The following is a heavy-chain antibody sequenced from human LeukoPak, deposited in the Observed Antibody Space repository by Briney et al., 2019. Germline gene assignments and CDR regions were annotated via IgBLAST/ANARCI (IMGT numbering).Heavy chain of an antibody. CDR3: ARHPSRSPYGSGRAYIDF. J-gene: IGHJ4*02. Sequence: GGSLRLSCAASGFTFSSYAMSWVRQAPGKGLQRVSTITGSGGSPYYADSVTGRFTISRDNSKNTLYLQMNSLRAEDTAVYYCARHPSRSPYGSGRAYIDFWGQGALVTVSS. CDR2: ITGSGGSP. CDR1: GFTFSSYA. V-gene: IGHV3-23*01. D-gene: IGHD3-10*01.